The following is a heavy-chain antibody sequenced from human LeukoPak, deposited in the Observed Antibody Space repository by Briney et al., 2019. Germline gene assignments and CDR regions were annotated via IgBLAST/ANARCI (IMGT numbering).Heavy chain of an antibody. CDR1: GCSISSYD. CDR2: IYTSGST. D-gene: IGHD4-11*01. Sequence: SETLSLTCTVSGCSISSYDWSWIRQPPGKGLGWIWYIYTSGSTNYNPSLKSRVTISVEASKNQFSLKLSSVTAADTAVYYCARQYPMTTVTTGWFDPWGQGTLVTVSS. CDR3: ARQYPMTTVTTGWFDP. V-gene: IGHV4-4*09. J-gene: IGHJ5*02.